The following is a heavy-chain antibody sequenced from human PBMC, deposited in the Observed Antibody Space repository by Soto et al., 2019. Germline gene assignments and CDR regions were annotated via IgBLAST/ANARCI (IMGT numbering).Heavy chain of an antibody. CDR1: GGTFTRFA. D-gene: IGHD2-2*01. V-gene: IGHV1-69*06. J-gene: IGHJ6*02. CDR3: ARIVIVPAAIPPLAHGMDV. CDR2: TIPIFGTA. Sequence: QVQLVQSGAEVRKPGSSVKVSCKTSGGTFTRFAISWVRQAPGQGLEWMGGTIPIFGTANYGQQFQGRVTITADKSTSIAYMELSSLRSEDTAVYYCARIVIVPAAIPPLAHGMDVWGQGTTVTVSS.